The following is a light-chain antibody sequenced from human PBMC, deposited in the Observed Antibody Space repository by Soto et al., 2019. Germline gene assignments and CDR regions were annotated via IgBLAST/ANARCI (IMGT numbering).Light chain of an antibody. CDR2: WAS. CDR1: QSILYSTNNKNY. V-gene: IGKV4-1*01. Sequence: DIVMTQSPDSLAVSLGERATINCKSSQSILYSTNNKNYLAWYQQRPGQPPRLLIHWASTRESGVPDRFSGRGSGTDFTLTISSLQAEDVAVYYCQQYYSSPFTFGPGTKVDIK. CDR3: QQYYSSPFT. J-gene: IGKJ3*01.